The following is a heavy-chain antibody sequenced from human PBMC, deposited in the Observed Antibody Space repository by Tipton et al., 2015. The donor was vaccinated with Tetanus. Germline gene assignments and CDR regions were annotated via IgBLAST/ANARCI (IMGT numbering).Heavy chain of an antibody. CDR3: ARGSGWADF. Sequence: LRLSCAVYGGSFSNYFWRWIRQPPGKGLEWIGEISPSGNTNYNPSLKSRVTISADTSRDQFSLTLSSVTAADTAVYYCARGSGWADFWGQGTQVTVSS. V-gene: IGHV4-34*01. CDR1: GGSFSNYF. D-gene: IGHD6-19*01. CDR2: ISPSGNT. J-gene: IGHJ4*02.